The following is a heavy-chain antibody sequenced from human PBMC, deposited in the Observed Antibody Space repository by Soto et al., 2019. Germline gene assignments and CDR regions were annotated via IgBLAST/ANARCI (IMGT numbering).Heavy chain of an antibody. D-gene: IGHD4-17*01. CDR2: IYYSGST. Sequence: SETLSLTRTVSGGSISSGGYYWSWIRQHPGKGLEWIGYIYYSGSTYYNPSLKSRVTISVDTSKNQFSLKLSSVTAADTAVYYCARNYGDNAFDIWGQGTMVTVSS. CDR3: ARNYGDNAFDI. V-gene: IGHV4-31*03. J-gene: IGHJ3*02. CDR1: GGSISSGGYY.